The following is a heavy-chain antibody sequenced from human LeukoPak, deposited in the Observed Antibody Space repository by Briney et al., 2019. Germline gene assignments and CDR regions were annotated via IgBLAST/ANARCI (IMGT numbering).Heavy chain of an antibody. V-gene: IGHV3-7*01. Sequence: GGSLRLSCAASGFTLSSYWMSWVRQAPGKGLEWVANIKQDGSEKYYVDSVKGRFTISRDNAKNSLYLQMNSLRAEDTAVYYCTRVRFSRPHPDDAFDIWGQGTMVTVSS. D-gene: IGHD1-14*01. CDR3: TRVRFSRPHPDDAFDI. J-gene: IGHJ3*02. CDR2: IKQDGSEK. CDR1: GFTLSSYW.